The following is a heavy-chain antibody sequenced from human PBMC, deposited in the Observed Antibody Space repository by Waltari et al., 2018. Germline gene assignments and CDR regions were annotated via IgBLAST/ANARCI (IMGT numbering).Heavy chain of an antibody. V-gene: IGHV5-51*03. CDR1: GDKRSSNW. J-gene: IGHJ3*02. D-gene: IGHD3-16*02. Sequence: EVRLVQPVAEVKKPGESMKISCRGSGDKRSSNWIGWVSRVPGKGLEWRGIIYVGDAETRYSPSFRGQVTMSADKSITTAYLQWSSLKASDTAMYYCARREHDYDYVGGSYRRVIDTFDIWGQGTRVTVSS. CDR3: ARREHDYDYVGGSYRRVIDTFDI. CDR2: IYVGDAET.